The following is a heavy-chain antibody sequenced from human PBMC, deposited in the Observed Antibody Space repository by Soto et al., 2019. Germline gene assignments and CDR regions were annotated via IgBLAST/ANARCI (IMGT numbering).Heavy chain of an antibody. CDR1: GGSVSSGSYY. D-gene: IGHD2-15*01. V-gene: IGHV4-61*01. CDR2: IYYSGST. Sequence: RSLTCTVSGGSVSSGSYYWSWIRQPPGKGLEWIGYIYYSGSTNYNPSLKSRVTISVDTSKNQFSLKLSSVTAADTAVYYCARVGYCSGGSCPDYFDYWGQGTLVTVSS. J-gene: IGHJ4*02. CDR3: ARVGYCSGGSCPDYFDY.